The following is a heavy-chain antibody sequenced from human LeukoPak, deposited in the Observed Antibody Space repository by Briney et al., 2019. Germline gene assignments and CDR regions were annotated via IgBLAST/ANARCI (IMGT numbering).Heavy chain of an antibody. CDR2: IIPIFGTA. D-gene: IGHD2-2*01. CDR1: GGTFSSYA. Sequence: GASVKVSCKAPGGTFSSYAISWVRQAPGQGLEWMGGIIPIFGTANYAQKFQGRVTITADESTSTAYMELSSLRSEDTAVYYCARDSYLPTADIVVVPAAPLGYWGQGTLVTVSS. CDR3: ARDSYLPTADIVVVPAAPLGY. V-gene: IGHV1-69*01. J-gene: IGHJ4*02.